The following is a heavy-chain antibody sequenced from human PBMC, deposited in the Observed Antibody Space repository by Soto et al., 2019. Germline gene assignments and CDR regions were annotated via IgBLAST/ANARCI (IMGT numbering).Heavy chain of an antibody. CDR2: ISSSSSTI. D-gene: IGHD5-12*01. CDR3: ATETSYGGYAY. V-gene: IGHV3-48*01. Sequence: GGSLRLSCAASGFTFSSYSINWVRQAPGKGLEWVSCISSSSSTIYYADSVRGRFTISRDNAKNSLYLQMNSLRAVDTAVYYCATETSYGGYAYWGRGTLVTVSS. J-gene: IGHJ4*02. CDR1: GFTFSSYS.